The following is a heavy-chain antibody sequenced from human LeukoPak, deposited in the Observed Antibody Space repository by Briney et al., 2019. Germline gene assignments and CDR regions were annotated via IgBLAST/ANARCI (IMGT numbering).Heavy chain of an antibody. CDR1: GGSFSGYY. Sequence: SETLSLTCAVYGGSFSGYYWSWIRQPPGKGLEWFGEINHSGSTNYNPSLKSRVTISVDKSKNQFSLKLSSVTAADTAVYYCARRTYSYGPFDYWGQGTLVTVSS. D-gene: IGHD5-18*01. J-gene: IGHJ4*02. V-gene: IGHV4-34*01. CDR3: ARRTYSYGPFDY. CDR2: INHSGST.